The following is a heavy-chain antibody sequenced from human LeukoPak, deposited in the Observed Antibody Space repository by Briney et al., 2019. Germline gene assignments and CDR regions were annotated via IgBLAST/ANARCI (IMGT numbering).Heavy chain of an antibody. V-gene: IGHV7-4-1*02. CDR3: ARYGAAATILGWFDP. J-gene: IGHJ5*02. D-gene: IGHD6-13*01. Sequence: AAAKVSCKASGYTFTSYAMNWVRQAPGQGLEWMGWINTNTGNPTYAQGFTGRFVFSLDTSVSTAYLQISSLKAEDTAVYYCARYGAAATILGWFDPWGQGTLVTVSS. CDR1: GYTFTSYA. CDR2: INTNTGNP.